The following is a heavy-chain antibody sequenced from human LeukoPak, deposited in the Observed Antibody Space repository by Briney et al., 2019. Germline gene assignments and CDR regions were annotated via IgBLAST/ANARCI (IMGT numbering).Heavy chain of an antibody. CDR1: EFTFIDYW. Sequence: GGALRLSCAASEFTFIDYWMSWVRPAPGKGPEGVANIKKDGSEEHYVDSVTGRFTVSRDNAKNSLFLQMNSLRVEDTAVYYCATYDNWVAGDVWGQGTTVSVSS. D-gene: IGHD3-22*01. CDR2: IKKDGSEE. V-gene: IGHV3-7*01. CDR3: ATYDNWVAGDV. J-gene: IGHJ6*02.